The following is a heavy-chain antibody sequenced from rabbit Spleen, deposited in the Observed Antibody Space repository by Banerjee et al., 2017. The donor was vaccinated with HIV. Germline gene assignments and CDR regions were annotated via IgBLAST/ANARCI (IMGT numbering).Heavy chain of an antibody. Sequence: QSLEESGGDLVKPGASLTLTCTASGFSFSSSNCMHWVRQAPGKGLEWIGCIYADSSGKTYYTSWAKGRFTISKTSSTTVTLQMTSLTAADTATYFCARDTASSFSSYGMDLWGQGTLVTVS. J-gene: IGHJ6*01. CDR1: GFSFSSSNC. CDR3: ARDTASSFSSYGMDL. V-gene: IGHV1S40*01. CDR2: IYADSSGKT. D-gene: IGHD8-1*01.